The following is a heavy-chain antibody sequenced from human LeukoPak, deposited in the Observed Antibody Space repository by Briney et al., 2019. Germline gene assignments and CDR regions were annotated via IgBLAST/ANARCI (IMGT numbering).Heavy chain of an antibody. Sequence: PGGSLRLSCAASGFTFSSYGMNWVRQAPGKGLEWVSYISSSSSHINYADSVQGRFTISRDNAKNSLYLQMNSLRAEDTAVYYCVREFYYFDYWGQGTLVTVSS. CDR2: ISSSSSHI. CDR1: GFTFSSYG. V-gene: IGHV3-21*05. CDR3: VREFYYFDY. J-gene: IGHJ4*02.